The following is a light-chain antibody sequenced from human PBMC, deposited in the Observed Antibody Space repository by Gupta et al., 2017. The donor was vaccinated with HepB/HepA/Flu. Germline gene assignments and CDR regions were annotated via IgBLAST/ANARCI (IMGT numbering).Light chain of an antibody. V-gene: IGKV1-5*03. Sequence: DIQMTQSPSTLPVSVGDRVTITCRASQSISSWLAWYQQKPGKPPKLLIYKASSLESGVPSRFSGSGSGTEFTLTISSLQPDDFATYYCQQYNSYPLTFGGGTKVEIK. CDR3: QQYNSYPLT. CDR2: KAS. J-gene: IGKJ4*01. CDR1: QSISSW.